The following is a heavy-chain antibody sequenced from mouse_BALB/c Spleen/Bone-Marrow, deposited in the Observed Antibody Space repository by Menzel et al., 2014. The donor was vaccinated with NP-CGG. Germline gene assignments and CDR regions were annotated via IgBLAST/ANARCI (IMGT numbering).Heavy chain of an antibody. CDR3: APRLDY. V-gene: IGHV1-69*02. J-gene: IGHJ2*01. CDR2: IDPSDSYT. Sequence: VKLQESGAELVKPGASVKLSCKASGYTFTSYWMHWVKQRPGQGLEWIGEIDPSDSYTNYNQKFKGKATLTVDKSSSTAYTQLSSLTSEDSAVYYCAPRLDYWGQGTTLTVSS. CDR1: GYTFTSYW.